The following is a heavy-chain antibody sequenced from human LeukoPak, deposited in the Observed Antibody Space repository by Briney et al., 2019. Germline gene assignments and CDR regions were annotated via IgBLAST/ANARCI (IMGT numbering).Heavy chain of an antibody. CDR1: RYTLTELS. Sequence: AASGKVSCKVSRYTLTELSMHWMRQGPGKGLEGMGGFDPEDGETIYAQKFQGRVTMTEDTSTDTAYMELSSLRSEDTAVYYCAARTYYDSSGPPDYWGKGTLVTVSS. D-gene: IGHD3-22*01. J-gene: IGHJ4*02. CDR2: FDPEDGET. V-gene: IGHV1-24*01. CDR3: AARTYYDSSGPPDY.